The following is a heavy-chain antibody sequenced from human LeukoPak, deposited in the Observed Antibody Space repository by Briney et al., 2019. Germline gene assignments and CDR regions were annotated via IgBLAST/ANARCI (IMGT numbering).Heavy chain of an antibody. CDR2: INPNSGGT. CDR1: GYTFTGYY. J-gene: IGHJ4*02. D-gene: IGHD3-3*01. Sequence: GASVKVSCKASGYTFTGYYMHWARQAPGQGLEWMGWINPNSGGTNYAQKFQGRVTMTRDTSISTAYMELSRLRSDDTAVYYCARGAITISNAQPFDYWGQGTLVTVSS. V-gene: IGHV1-2*02. CDR3: ARGAITISNAQPFDY.